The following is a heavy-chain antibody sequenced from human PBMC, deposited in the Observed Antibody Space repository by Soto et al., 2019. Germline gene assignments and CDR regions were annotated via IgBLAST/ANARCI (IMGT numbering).Heavy chain of an antibody. V-gene: IGHV4-34*01. CDR3: ARGDITIFGVVPHYYCYYMDV. CDR1: GGSFSGYY. Sequence: SETLSLTCAVYGGSFSGYYWSWIRQPPGKGLEWIGEINHSGSTNYNPSLKSRVTISVDTSKNQFSLKLSSVTAADTAVYYCARGDITIFGVVPHYYCYYMDVWGKGTTVTVSS. D-gene: IGHD3-3*01. CDR2: INHSGST. J-gene: IGHJ6*03.